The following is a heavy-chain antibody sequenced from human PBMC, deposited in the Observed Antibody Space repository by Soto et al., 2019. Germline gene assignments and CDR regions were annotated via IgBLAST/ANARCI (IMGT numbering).Heavy chain of an antibody. D-gene: IGHD3-10*01. V-gene: IGHV4-38-2*01. Sequence: KPSETLSLTCAVSGYSINSDYYWGWIRQPPGKGLEWIGSVDHSGRTYYSPSLRSRLTIFIDTSKNQFSLRLTSVTAADTAMYFCAKKGYYPSGKINLFDSWGPGTLVTV. CDR1: GYSINSDYY. CDR2: VDHSGRT. CDR3: AKKGYYPSGKINLFDS. J-gene: IGHJ4*02.